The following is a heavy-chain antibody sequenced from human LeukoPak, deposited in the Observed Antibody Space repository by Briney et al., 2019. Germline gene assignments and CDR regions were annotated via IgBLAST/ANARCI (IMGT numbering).Heavy chain of an antibody. J-gene: IGHJ6*02. D-gene: IGHD3/OR15-3a*01. CDR3: ASFSGLEKPGLSTPTVLDS. CDR1: GGSINGYS. CDR2: VYYSGTT. Sequence: SETLSLTCTVSGGSINGYSWTWIRQPPGKGLELIGCVYYSGTTDSNPSLRSRVTMSTDTSNNQFSLKLRSVPAADTATYYRASFSGLEKPGLSTPTVLDSGGQGTT. V-gene: IGHV4-59*13.